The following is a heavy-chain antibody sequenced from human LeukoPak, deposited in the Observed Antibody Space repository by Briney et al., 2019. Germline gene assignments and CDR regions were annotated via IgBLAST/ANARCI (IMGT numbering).Heavy chain of an antibody. Sequence: PGRSLRLSCTASGFTFGDYAMSWVRQAPGKGLEWVGFIRSKAYGGATEYAASVKGRFTISRDDSKSIAYLQMNSLKTEDTAVYYCTRRWGFDYWGQGTLVTVSS. CDR3: TRRWGFDY. V-gene: IGHV3-49*04. J-gene: IGHJ4*02. CDR2: IRSKAYGGAT. CDR1: GFTFGDYA. D-gene: IGHD7-27*01.